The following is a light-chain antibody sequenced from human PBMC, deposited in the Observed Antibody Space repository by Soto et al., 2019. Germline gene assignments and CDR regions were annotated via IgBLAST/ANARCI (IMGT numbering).Light chain of an antibody. CDR2: AAS. CDR1: QDIASR. V-gene: IGKV1-12*01. J-gene: IGKJ4*01. Sequence: DLQMTQSPSSVSASVGDRVTITCRASQDIASRLAWYQQKPGKAPKLLIYAASSLQSGVPLRFSGSGSGTHFPLTISSLQPEDFATYYCQQANSFPPLTFGGGTKVEIK. CDR3: QQANSFPPLT.